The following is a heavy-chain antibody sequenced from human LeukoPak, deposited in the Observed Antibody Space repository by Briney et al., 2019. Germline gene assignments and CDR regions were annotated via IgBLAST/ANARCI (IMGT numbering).Heavy chain of an antibody. D-gene: IGHD5-18*01. V-gene: IGHV4-4*07. J-gene: IGHJ6*02. Sequence: SETLSLTCTVSGGSISGYYWSWIRQPAGKGLEWIGRIYTSGNTNYTPSLKSRVTMSVDTSKNQFSLKLSSVTAADTAVYYCARSKIYSYGYSPNPSYYYYGMDVWGQGTTVTVSS. CDR3: ARSKIYSYGYSPNPSYYYYGMDV. CDR2: IYTSGNT. CDR1: GGSISGYY.